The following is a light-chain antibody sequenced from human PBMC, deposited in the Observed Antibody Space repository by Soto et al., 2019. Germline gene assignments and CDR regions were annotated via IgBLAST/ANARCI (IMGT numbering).Light chain of an antibody. V-gene: IGLV1-40*01. J-gene: IGLJ3*02. CDR2: LNN. CDR3: QSYDSSLSAWV. CDR1: SSNIGAGYD. Sequence: QAVVTQPPSVSGAPGQRVTISCTGSSSNIGAGYDVHWYQHIPGTAPKLLIYLNNNRPSGVPDRFSGSKSGTSASLAITGLRAEDEADYYCQSYDSSLSAWVFGGGTKVTVL.